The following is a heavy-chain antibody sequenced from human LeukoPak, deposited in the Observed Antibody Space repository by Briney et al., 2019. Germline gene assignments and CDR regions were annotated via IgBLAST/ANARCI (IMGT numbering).Heavy chain of an antibody. J-gene: IGHJ2*01. CDR3: ARSTRHFDYLVAIDWYLDL. Sequence: SETLSLTCTVSSGSISTSNYYWGWVCQPPGKALEWIGNIFYSGSTYYSPSLKSRVTISLDTSRNQFSLSLTSVTAADTAVYYCARSTRHFDYLVAIDWYLDLWGRGTLVTVSS. D-gene: IGHD3-9*01. CDR2: IFYSGST. CDR1: SGSISTSNYY. V-gene: IGHV4-39*07.